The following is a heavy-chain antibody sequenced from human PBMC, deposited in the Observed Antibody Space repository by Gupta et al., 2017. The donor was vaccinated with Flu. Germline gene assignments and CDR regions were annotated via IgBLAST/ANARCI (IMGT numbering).Heavy chain of an antibody. V-gene: IGHV1-46*02. Sequence: QVQLVQSGADVKKPGASVKVSCKSSGYIFNTYYIHWVRQAPGQGLEWMGIFNPTGGATNYAQKFQGRVTMTSDTSTSTVFMELSSLRSEDTAVYYCTRTQGLRYFDWLFPHAFDIWGQGTMVTVSS. CDR1: GYIFNTYY. CDR3: TRTQGLRYFDWLFPHAFDI. CDR2: FNPTGGAT. J-gene: IGHJ3*02. D-gene: IGHD3-9*01.